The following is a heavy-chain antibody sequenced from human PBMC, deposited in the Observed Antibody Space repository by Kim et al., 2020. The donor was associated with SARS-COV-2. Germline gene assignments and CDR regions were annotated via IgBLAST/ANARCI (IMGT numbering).Heavy chain of an antibody. D-gene: IGHD3-16*01. CDR1: GFTFSAYD. Sequence: GGSLRLSCATSGFTFSAYDMNWVRQAPGKGLEWLSFITKTTSAIYYADSVMGRFTTSRDNGKNSLNLQMSSLTDEDTAVYFCVSDRRGGAFDIWGQGT. J-gene: IGHJ3*02. V-gene: IGHV3-48*02. CDR2: ITKTTSAI. CDR3: VSDRRGGAFDI.